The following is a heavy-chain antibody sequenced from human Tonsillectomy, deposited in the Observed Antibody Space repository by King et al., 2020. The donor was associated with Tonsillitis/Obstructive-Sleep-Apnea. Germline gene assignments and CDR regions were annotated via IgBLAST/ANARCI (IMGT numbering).Heavy chain of an antibody. CDR2: IIPVVGTA. CDR1: GGTFSSYA. Sequence: QLVQSGAEVKKPGSSVKVSCKASGGTFSSYAISWVRQAPGKGLEWMGGIIPVVGTADYAQKLQGRVTITADESTSTAYMGLSSRRSEDTAVYYCARGLEFDWLPRFDYWGQGTLVTVSS. V-gene: IGHV1-69*01. CDR3: ARGLEFDWLPRFDY. J-gene: IGHJ4*02. D-gene: IGHD3-9*01.